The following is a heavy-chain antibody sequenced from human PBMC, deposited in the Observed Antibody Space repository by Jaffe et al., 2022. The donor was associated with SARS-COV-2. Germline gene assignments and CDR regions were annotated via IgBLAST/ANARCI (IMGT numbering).Heavy chain of an antibody. CDR1: GGSFSVHY. V-gene: IGHV4-34*01. Sequence: QVQLQQWGAGLLKPSETLSLTCAVYGGSFSVHYWSWIRQPPGKGLEWIGEIDHSGSTNYNPSLKSRVTISVDTSKNQFSLKLTSVTAADTAVYYCARGSGGWLQPDYWGQGTLVTVSS. CDR2: IDHSGST. D-gene: IGHD3-16*01. J-gene: IGHJ4*02. CDR3: ARGSGGWLQPDY.